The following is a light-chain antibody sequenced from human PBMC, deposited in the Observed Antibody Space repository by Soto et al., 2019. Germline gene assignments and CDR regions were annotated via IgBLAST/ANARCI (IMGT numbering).Light chain of an antibody. J-gene: IGKJ4*01. V-gene: IGKV3-20*01. CDR1: QSVSSNF. CDR3: RQYGYSLGFA. CDR2: GAS. Sequence: EIVLTQSPGTLSLSPGERATLSCRASQSVSSNFLAWYQEKPGQAPRLLIYGASSRATGIPDRFRGSGSGTDFTLTISRLEPEDFEVYYCRQYGYSLGFAFGGGTTVEIK.